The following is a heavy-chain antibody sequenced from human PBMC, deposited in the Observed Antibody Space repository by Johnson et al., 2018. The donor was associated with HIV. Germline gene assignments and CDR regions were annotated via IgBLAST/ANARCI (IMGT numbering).Heavy chain of an antibody. CDR3: AKYGGHGTYFSAFEI. CDR2: IKQDGREK. Sequence: VQLVESGGGLVQPGGSLRLSCAASGFTFSSYWMSWVRQAPGKGLEWVANIKQDGREKYYVDSVKGRFTISRDNAKNSLYLQMNSLRAEDTAVYYCAKYGGHGTYFSAFEIWGQGTKVTVSS. J-gene: IGHJ3*02. V-gene: IGHV3-7*01. D-gene: IGHD1-26*01. CDR1: GFTFSSYW.